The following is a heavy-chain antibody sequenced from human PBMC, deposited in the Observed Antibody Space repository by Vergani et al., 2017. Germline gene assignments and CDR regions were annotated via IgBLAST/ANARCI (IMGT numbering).Heavy chain of an antibody. V-gene: IGHV1-69*04. CDR2: IIPLLGIA. CDR3: AREEAAAGTRGDY. Sequence: QVQLVQSGAEVKKPGSSVKVSCKASGGTFSSYAISWVRQAPGQGLEWMGRIIPLLGIANYAQKFQGRVTITADKSTSTAYMELSSLRSEDTAVYYCAREEAAAGTRGDYWGQGTLVTVSS. D-gene: IGHD6-13*01. CDR1: GGTFSSYA. J-gene: IGHJ4*02.